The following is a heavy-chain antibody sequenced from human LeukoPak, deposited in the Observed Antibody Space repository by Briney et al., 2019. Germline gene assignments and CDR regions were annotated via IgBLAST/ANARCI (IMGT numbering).Heavy chain of an antibody. CDR3: ARDLSYCTITSCSYYYYGMDV. CDR1: GFTFSTYA. J-gene: IGHJ6*02. Sequence: GRSLRLSCAASGFTFSTYALHWVRQAPGKGLEWVAVISYDGNNIYYADSVKGRFTISRDNAKNSLYLQMNSLRAEDTAVYYCARDLSYCTITSCSYYYYGMDVWGQGTTVTVSS. CDR2: ISYDGNNI. D-gene: IGHD2-2*01. V-gene: IGHV3-30-3*01.